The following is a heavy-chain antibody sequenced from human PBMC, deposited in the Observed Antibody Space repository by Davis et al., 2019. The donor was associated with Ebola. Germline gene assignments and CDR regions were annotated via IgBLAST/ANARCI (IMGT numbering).Heavy chain of an antibody. CDR1: GFTFSSYG. D-gene: IGHD2-21*02. CDR2: ISYDGSNK. Sequence: GESLKISCAASGFTFSSYGMHWVRQAPGKGLEWVAVISYDGSNKYYADSVKGRFTISRDNSKNTLFLQMDSPRPEDTAVYYCAKDRSDTYSDYGMDVWGQGTTVTVSS. J-gene: IGHJ6*02. V-gene: IGHV3-30*18. CDR3: AKDRSDTYSDYGMDV.